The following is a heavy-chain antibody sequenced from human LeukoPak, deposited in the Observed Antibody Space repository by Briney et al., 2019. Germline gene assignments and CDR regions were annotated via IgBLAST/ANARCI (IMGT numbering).Heavy chain of an antibody. J-gene: IGHJ3*02. Sequence: GGSLRLSCAASGFTFSSYWMHWVRQAPGKGLVWVSRINSDGSSTSYADSVKGRFTNSRDNAKNTLYLQMNSLRAEDTAVYYCARESGNDAFDIWGQGTMVTVSS. CDR3: ARESGNDAFDI. CDR2: INSDGSST. V-gene: IGHV3-74*01. CDR1: GFTFSSYW. D-gene: IGHD1-14*01.